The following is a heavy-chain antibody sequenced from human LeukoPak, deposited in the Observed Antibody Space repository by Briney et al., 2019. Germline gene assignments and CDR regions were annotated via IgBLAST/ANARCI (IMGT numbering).Heavy chain of an antibody. J-gene: IGHJ4*02. Sequence: SVKVSCKASGGTFSSYAISWVRQAPGRGLEWMGGIIPIFGTANYAQKFQGRVTITADESTSTTYMELSSLRSEDTAVYYCARGGAARTFDYWGQGTLVTVSS. V-gene: IGHV1-69*13. D-gene: IGHD6-6*01. CDR1: GGTFSSYA. CDR2: IIPIFGTA. CDR3: ARGGAARTFDY.